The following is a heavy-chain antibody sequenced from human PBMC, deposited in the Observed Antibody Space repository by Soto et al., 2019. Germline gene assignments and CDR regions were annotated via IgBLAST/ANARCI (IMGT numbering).Heavy chain of an antibody. V-gene: IGHV4-61*01. J-gene: IGHJ4*02. Sequence: SETLSLTCSVSGGSVSDKTYYWSWIRQPPGERLEWIRYVYYSGTTNYNPSLKSRVTISVDLSKNRFSLRLSSVTTADTALYYCARTTAVPNTLRSRYFFDYWGQGTLVTVS. CDR3: ARTTAVPNTLRSRYFFDY. D-gene: IGHD4-17*01. CDR1: GGSVSDKTYY. CDR2: VYYSGTT.